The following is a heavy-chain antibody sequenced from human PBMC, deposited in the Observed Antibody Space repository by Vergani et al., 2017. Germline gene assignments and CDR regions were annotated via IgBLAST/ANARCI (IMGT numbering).Heavy chain of an antibody. CDR3: ARVSAPNAFDI. V-gene: IGHV1-69*10. Sequence: QVQLVQSGAEVKKPGASVKVSCKASGYTFTSYGISWVRQAPGQGLEWMGWIIPILGIANYAQKFQGRVTITADKSTSTAYMELSSLRSEDTAVYYCARVSAPNAFDIWGQGTMVTVSS. CDR2: IIPILGIA. CDR1: GYTFTSYG. J-gene: IGHJ3*02.